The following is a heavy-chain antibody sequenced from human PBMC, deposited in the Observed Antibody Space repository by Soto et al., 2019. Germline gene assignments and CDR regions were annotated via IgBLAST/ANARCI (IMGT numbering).Heavy chain of an antibody. CDR2: IYSGGTT. D-gene: IGHD5-12*01. V-gene: IGHV3-66*01. J-gene: IGHJ4*02. Sequence: EVHLVESGGGLVQPGGSLRLSCAASRFAVSDNYMSWVRQAPGQGLEFVSLIYSGGTTSYADSVKGRFTISRDNSKNTLYLQMTDLRAEDTAVYYSATRTITLPHWGQGTLVTVSS. CDR1: RFAVSDNY. CDR3: ATRTITLPH.